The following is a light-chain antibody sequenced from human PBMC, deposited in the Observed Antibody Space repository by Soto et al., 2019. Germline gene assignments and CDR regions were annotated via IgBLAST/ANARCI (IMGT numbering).Light chain of an antibody. Sequence: DIQMTQSPFSLSASVGDRVTITCRASQSINSKLNWYQQKPGEVPKLLIYAATSLQSGVPSRFSGSGSGTDFTLTISSLQPEDFATYYCQQSYKSPPTFGQGTKVAIK. CDR2: AAT. CDR3: QQSYKSPPT. J-gene: IGKJ1*01. V-gene: IGKV1-39*01. CDR1: QSINSK.